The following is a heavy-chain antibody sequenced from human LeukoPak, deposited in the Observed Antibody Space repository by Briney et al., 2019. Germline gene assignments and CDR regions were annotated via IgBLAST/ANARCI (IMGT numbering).Heavy chain of an antibody. CDR2: ISSSGSTI. CDR1: GGSFSGYY. CDR3: ARVGPYYYYMDV. D-gene: IGHD3-10*01. J-gene: IGHJ6*03. Sequence: PSETLSLTCAVYGGSFSGYYWSWIRQPPGKGLEWVSYISSSGSTIYYADSVKGRFTISRDNAKNSLYLQMNSLRAEDTAVYYCARVGPYYYYMDVWGKGTTVTISS. V-gene: IGHV3-11*01.